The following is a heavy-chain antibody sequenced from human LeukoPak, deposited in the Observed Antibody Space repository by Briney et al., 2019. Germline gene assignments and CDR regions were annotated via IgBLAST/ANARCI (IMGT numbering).Heavy chain of an antibody. CDR2: IYYSGST. CDR1: GGSISSYY. V-gene: IGHV4-59*08. Sequence: PSETLSLTCTVSGGSISSYYWSWIRQPPGKGLEWIGYIYYSGSTNYNPSLKSRATISVDTSKNQFSLKLSSVTAADTAVYYCARRAYGDSPNDYWGQGTLVTVSS. J-gene: IGHJ4*02. D-gene: IGHD4-17*01. CDR3: ARRAYGDSPNDY.